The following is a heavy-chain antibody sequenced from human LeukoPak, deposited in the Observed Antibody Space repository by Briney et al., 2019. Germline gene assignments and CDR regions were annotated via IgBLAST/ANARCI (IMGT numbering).Heavy chain of an antibody. Sequence: GGSLKISCKTSGYHFSSKWIGWVRQMPGKGLELMGIIYPTDSITKYSPSFQGHVTMSVDTSVNTAYLQWTSLTASDTAIYYCARLPPDYADYWFAPLGEGTLVTVSS. CDR2: IYPTDSIT. D-gene: IGHD4-17*01. V-gene: IGHV5-51*01. CDR3: ARLPPDYADYWFAP. CDR1: GYHFSSKW. J-gene: IGHJ5*02.